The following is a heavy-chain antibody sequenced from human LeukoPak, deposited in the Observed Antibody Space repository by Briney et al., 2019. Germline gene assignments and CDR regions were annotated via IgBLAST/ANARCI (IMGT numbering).Heavy chain of an antibody. D-gene: IGHD3-16*01. J-gene: IGHJ4*02. CDR2: IYPGDSES. V-gene: IGHV5-51*01. CDR3: ARQGGDDYVWGSSPGDY. Sequence: GESLKISCKGSGYNFTNYWIGWVRQMPGKGLEWMGIIYPGDSESRYSPSFQGQVTISADRSISTAYLQWSSLKASDTAMYYCARQGGDDYVWGSSPGDYWGQGTLVTVSS. CDR1: GYNFTNYW.